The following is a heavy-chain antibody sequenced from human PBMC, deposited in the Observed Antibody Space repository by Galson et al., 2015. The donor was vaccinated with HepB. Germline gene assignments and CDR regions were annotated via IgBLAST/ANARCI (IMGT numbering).Heavy chain of an antibody. CDR3: ARDTDCDRSRQTDLDY. CDR2: ISSSGTTI. Sequence: SLRLSCAASGFTFRTYSMNWVRQAPGKGLEWVSYISSSGTTIYYADSVQGRFTISRDNARDSLSLQMTSLRAEDTAVYYCARDTDCDRSRQTDLDYWGQGTLVTVSS. CDR1: GFTFRTYS. V-gene: IGHV3-48*04. J-gene: IGHJ4*02. D-gene: IGHD3-22*01.